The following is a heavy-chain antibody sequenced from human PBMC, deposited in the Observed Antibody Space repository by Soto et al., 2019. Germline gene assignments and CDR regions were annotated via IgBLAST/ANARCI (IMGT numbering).Heavy chain of an antibody. CDR1: GFSLSTNRVA. V-gene: IGHV2-5*02. Sequence: QITLKESGPTLVQPTQTLTLTCTFSGFSLSTNRVAVGWIRQPPGKALEWLALIYWDDDRRYSPSLKSRLTITKVTSKNQVVLTMTSMDPVDTATYYCAHSVVTVPPVYWGQGTLVTVSS. CDR2: IYWDDDR. J-gene: IGHJ4*02. CDR3: AHSVVTVPPVY. D-gene: IGHD2-21*02.